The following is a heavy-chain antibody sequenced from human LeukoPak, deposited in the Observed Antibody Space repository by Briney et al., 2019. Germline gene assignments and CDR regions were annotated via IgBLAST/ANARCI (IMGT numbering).Heavy chain of an antibody. D-gene: IGHD1-14*01. Sequence: GGSLRLSCAASGFTFTSYGMHWVRQAPGKGLDWVAVISYDGSNKYYADSVKGRFTISRDSSKNTLFLQMNSLRAEDTAVYYCAKGNLDAYYYYYMDVGGKGTTVTVSS. V-gene: IGHV3-33*06. CDR2: ISYDGSNK. CDR1: GFTFTSYG. J-gene: IGHJ6*03. CDR3: AKGNLDAYYYYYMDV.